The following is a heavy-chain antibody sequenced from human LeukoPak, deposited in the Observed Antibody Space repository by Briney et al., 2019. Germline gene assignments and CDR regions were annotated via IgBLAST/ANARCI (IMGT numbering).Heavy chain of an antibody. CDR2: INPSGGIT. J-gene: IGHJ4*02. D-gene: IGHD6-19*01. CDR3: ARGDSGWYHPPDY. V-gene: IGHV1-46*01. CDR1: GYIFTSYY. Sequence: ASVKVSCKASGYIFTSYYMHWVRQAPGQGLEWMGIINPSGGITSYAHNFQGRVTMTRDTSTSTVYMELSSLRSEDTAVYYCARGDSGWYHPPDYWGQGTLVSVSS.